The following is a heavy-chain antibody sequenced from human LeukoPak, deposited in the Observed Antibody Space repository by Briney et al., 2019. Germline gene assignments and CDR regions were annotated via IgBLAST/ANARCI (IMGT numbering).Heavy chain of an antibody. CDR2: IYYSGST. CDR1: GGSISSSSYY. Sequence: PSETLSLTCTVSGGSISSSSYYWGWIRQPPGKGLEWIGSIYYSGSTYYNPSLKSRVTISVDTSKNQFSLKLSSVTAADTAVYYCARVQIMITFGGVIVIPGTFDYWGQGTLVTVSS. V-gene: IGHV4-39*07. CDR3: ARVQIMITFGGVIVIPGTFDY. J-gene: IGHJ4*02. D-gene: IGHD3-16*02.